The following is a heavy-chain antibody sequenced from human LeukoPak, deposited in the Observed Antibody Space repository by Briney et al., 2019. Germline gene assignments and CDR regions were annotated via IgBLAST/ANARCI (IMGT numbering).Heavy chain of an antibody. D-gene: IGHD3-22*01. CDR2: IHPGDSDT. Sequence: GESLKISCKGFGYSFTTYWIGWVRQMPGKGLEWMGIIHPGDSDTKYGPSFQGQVTISADKSISTAYLQWSSLKASDTAMYYCAKSNYYDSSGYNGAFDYWGQGTLVTVSS. CDR3: AKSNYYDSSGYNGAFDY. V-gene: IGHV5-51*01. CDR1: GYSFTTYW. J-gene: IGHJ4*02.